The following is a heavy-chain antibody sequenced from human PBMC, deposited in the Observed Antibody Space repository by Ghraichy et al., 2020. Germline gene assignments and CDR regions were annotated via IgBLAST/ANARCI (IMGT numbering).Heavy chain of an antibody. J-gene: IGHJ6*02. V-gene: IGHV3-23*01. D-gene: IGHD3-9*01. CDR1: GFTFSSYA. CDR3: AKGLVRYLDEGPASYYYGMDV. Sequence: GSLRLSCAASGFTFSSYAMSWVRQAPGKGLEWVSAISGSGGSTYYADSVKGRFTISRDNSKNTLYLQMNSLRAEDPAVYYCAKGLVRYLDEGPASYYYGMDVWGQGTTVTVSS. CDR2: ISGSGGST.